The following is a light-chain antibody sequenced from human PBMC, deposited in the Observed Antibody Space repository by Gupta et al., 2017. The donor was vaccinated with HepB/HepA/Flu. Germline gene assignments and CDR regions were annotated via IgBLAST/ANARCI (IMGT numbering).Light chain of an antibody. CDR1: QSVLYSSNNKNY. J-gene: IGKJ3*01. Sequence: DIVMTQSPDPLAVYLGERATINCKSRQSVLYSSNNKNYLAWYQQKPGQPPKLLIYWASTRESGVPDRFSGSGSGTDFTLTISSLQAEDVAVYYCQQYYSTPLTFGPGTKVDIK. CDR2: WAS. CDR3: QQYYSTPLT. V-gene: IGKV4-1*01.